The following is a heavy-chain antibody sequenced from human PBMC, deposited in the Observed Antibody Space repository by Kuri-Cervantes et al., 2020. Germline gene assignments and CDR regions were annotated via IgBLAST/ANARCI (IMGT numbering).Heavy chain of an antibody. D-gene: IGHD2-15*01. CDR1: GYTFTGYY. CDR3: ARACYWGIDP. CDR2: INSNSGGT. V-gene: IGHV1-2*02. Sequence: ASVKVSCKASGYTFTGYYMHWVRQAPGQGLEWMGWINSNSGGTNYAQKFQGRVTMTRDTSISTAYMELSRLRSDDTAVYYFARACYWGIDPWGQGTLVTVSS. J-gene: IGHJ5*02.